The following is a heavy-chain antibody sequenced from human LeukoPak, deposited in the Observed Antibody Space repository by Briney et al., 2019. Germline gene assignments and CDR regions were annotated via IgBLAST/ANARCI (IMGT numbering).Heavy chain of an antibody. CDR2: ISDSGGST. V-gene: IGHV3-23*01. CDR3: GRYYVMDV. Sequence: GGSLRLSCAPAGFTFTTYFTNWVRQAPGKGLEWVSTISDSGGSTYYADYVKGRFTISRDNSKSTLYLQMNSLRAEDTAVYYCGRYYVMDVWGQGTSVTVSS. J-gene: IGHJ6*02. CDR1: GFTFTTYF.